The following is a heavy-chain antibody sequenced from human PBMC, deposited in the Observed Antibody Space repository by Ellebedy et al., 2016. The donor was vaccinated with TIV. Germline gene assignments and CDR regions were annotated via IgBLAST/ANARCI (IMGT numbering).Heavy chain of an antibody. CDR1: GFTFSPYA. Sequence: GESLKISCAASGFTFSPYAMAWVRQAPGKGLEWVSGIVGSGSQKYADSVKGRFTISRDNSKRTVDLQMNSLGAEDTAVYYCARSRDGYNHGLFWGQGTLLTVSS. CDR2: IVGSGS. CDR3: ARSRDGYNHGLF. V-gene: IGHV3-23*01. D-gene: IGHD5-24*01. J-gene: IGHJ4*02.